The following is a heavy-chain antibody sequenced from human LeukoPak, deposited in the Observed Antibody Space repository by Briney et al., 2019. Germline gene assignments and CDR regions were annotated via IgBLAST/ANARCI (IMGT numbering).Heavy chain of an antibody. CDR2: IASSGGYM. CDR1: GFTFNTYS. J-gene: IGHJ4*02. CDR3: LRGDRRDY. V-gene: IGHV3-21*06. Sequence: GGSLRLSCEASGFTFNTYSMNWARQAPGKGLEWVSSIASSGGYMFYADSVKGRFIISSDNAKDSLYLQMNSLRGEDTAVYYCLRGDRRDYWGQGTLVSVSS.